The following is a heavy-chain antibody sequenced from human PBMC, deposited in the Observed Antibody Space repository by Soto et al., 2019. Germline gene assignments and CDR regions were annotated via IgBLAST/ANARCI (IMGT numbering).Heavy chain of an antibody. V-gene: IGHV4-59*13. J-gene: IGHJ3*02. CDR1: GASIGTYY. CDR3: ASYHPWSGDSPAPEAAFDI. D-gene: IGHD3-3*01. CDR2: MYYSGRT. Sequence: SATLSVTCTVSGASIGTYYCSWIRQPPGKGLEYIGFMYYSGRTNYNPSLKSRVTLSVDRSKTQFSPKLSTVTAADPAGYYCASYHPWSGDSPAPEAAFDIWRQGTMVTVSS.